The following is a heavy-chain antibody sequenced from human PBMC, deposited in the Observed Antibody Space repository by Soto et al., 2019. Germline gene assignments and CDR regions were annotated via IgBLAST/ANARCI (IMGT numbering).Heavy chain of an antibody. CDR2: ISSSSSYI. J-gene: IGHJ5*02. D-gene: IGHD6-13*01. V-gene: IGHV3-21*01. CDR3: ARGRSSSSWYFDP. CDR1: GFTFSSYS. Sequence: EVQLVESGGGLVKPGGSLRLSCAASGFTFSSYSMNWVCQAPGKGLEWVSSISSSSSYIYYADSVKGRFTISRDNAKNSLYLQMNSLRAEDTAVYYCARGRSSSSWYFDPWGQGTLVTVSS.